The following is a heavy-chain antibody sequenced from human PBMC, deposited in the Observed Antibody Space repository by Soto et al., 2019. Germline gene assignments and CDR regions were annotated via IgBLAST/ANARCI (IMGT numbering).Heavy chain of an antibody. Sequence: GGSLRLSCAASGFTFDDYGMSWVRQAPGKGLEWVSGINWNGGSTGYADSVKGRFTISRDNAKNSLYLQMNSLRAEDTALYHCASSPTVTTYWYFDLWGRGTLVTVSS. CDR2: INWNGGST. CDR1: GFTFDDYG. J-gene: IGHJ2*01. CDR3: ASSPTVTTYWYFDL. V-gene: IGHV3-20*01. D-gene: IGHD4-4*01.